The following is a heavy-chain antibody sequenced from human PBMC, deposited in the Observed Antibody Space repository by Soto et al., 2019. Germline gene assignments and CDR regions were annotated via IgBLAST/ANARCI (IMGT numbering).Heavy chain of an antibody. Sequence: GASVKVSCKASGGTFSSYAISWVRQAPGQGLEWMGGIIPIFGTANYAQKFQGRVTITADESTSTAYMELSSLRSEDTAVYYCARIVFVLITMIVVVTPSVYYYGMDVWGQGTTVTVSS. CDR1: GGTFSSYA. J-gene: IGHJ6*02. CDR3: ARIVFVLITMIVVVTPSVYYYGMDV. D-gene: IGHD3-22*01. CDR2: IIPIFGTA. V-gene: IGHV1-69*13.